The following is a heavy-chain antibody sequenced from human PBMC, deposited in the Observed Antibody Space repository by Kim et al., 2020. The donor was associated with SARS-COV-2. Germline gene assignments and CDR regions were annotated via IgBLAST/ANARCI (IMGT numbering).Heavy chain of an antibody. D-gene: IGHD3-10*01. Sequence: SETLSLTCTVSNVSISIYYWGWIRQPAGRGLEWIGRLYNNGNTNYNPSLKSRVTMSLDTSNSQFSLKLTSMTAADTAVYHCARLGTQGILPDYWGQGILVTVSS. CDR2: LYNNGNT. CDR3: ARLGTQGILPDY. V-gene: IGHV4-4*07. CDR1: NVSISIYY. J-gene: IGHJ4*02.